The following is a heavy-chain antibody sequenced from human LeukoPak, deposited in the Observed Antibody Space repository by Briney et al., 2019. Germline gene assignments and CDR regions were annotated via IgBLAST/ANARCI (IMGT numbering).Heavy chain of an antibody. Sequence: PGGSLRLSCAAFGFTFSSYGMHWVRQAPGKGLEWVAVIWYDGSNKHYADSVKGRFTISRDNSKNTLYLQMNSLRAEDTAVYYCARDSTFYGSGSYTYYYYYYGMGVWGQGTTVTVSS. D-gene: IGHD3-10*01. J-gene: IGHJ6*02. CDR3: ARDSTFYGSGSYTYYYYYYGMGV. CDR1: GFTFSSYG. V-gene: IGHV3-33*01. CDR2: IWYDGSNK.